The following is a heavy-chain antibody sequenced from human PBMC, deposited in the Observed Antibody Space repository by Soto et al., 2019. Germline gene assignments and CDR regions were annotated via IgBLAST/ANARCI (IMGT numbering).Heavy chain of an antibody. CDR3: AAPLYDSSGYYDYTFDV. V-gene: IGHV4-39*01. CDR1: GASITSSRYC. CDR2: MYNRGTT. Sequence: QLPLQESGPGLVKPSETLSLTCTVSGASITSSRYCWVWIPQPPGQGLEWIWSMYNRGTTYYNQSRKSRVTMSVDTSKSQLSVKMSSVTAADTAVYYCAAPLYDSSGYYDYTFDVWGQGILVTVSS. J-gene: IGHJ4*02. D-gene: IGHD3-22*01.